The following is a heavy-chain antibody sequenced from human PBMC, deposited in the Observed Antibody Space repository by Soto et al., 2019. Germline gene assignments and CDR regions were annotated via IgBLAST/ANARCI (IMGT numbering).Heavy chain of an antibody. V-gene: IGHV1-18*01. CDR2: ISAYSANT. CDR1: GFTFTTYG. J-gene: IGHJ4*02. D-gene: IGHD3-10*01. Sequence: ASVKVSFQASGFTFTTYGISWVRPVPGQRLEWMGWISAYSANTKYAQNFQGRVTMTTDTSTSTAYMELRSLRSDDTAVYYCAREGYYSGSRTEYITIDYWGQGTLVTVSS. CDR3: AREGYYSGSRTEYITIDY.